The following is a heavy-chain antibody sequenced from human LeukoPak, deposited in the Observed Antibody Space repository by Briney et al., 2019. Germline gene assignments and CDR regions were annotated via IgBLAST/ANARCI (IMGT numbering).Heavy chain of an antibody. CDR1: EFTFPSYA. CDR2: ISDSGVST. D-gene: IGHD5-24*01. J-gene: IGHJ4*02. Sequence: GGSLRLSCAASEFTFPSYAKSWVRQDPGKGLEGFSGISDSGVSTYYTDSLKSRVTISGDNSKNTLYLQMNSLRPEDAAVYYCAKGHFPLRDGYNFPDFDYWGQGTLVTVSS. V-gene: IGHV3-23*01. CDR3: AKGHFPLRDGYNFPDFDY.